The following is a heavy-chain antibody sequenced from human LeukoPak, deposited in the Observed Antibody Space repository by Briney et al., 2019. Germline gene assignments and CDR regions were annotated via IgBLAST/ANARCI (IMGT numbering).Heavy chain of an antibody. D-gene: IGHD3-10*01. V-gene: IGHV4-34*01. CDR1: GGSFSGYY. CDR2: INHSGGT. Sequence: PSETLSLTCAVYGGSFSGYYWSWIRQPPGKGLEWIGEINHSGGTNYNPSLKSRVTISVDTSKNQFSLKLSSVTAADTAVYYCAREPKISMVRGVIRAARGGFDYWGQGTLVTVSS. CDR3: AREPKISMVRGVIRAARGGFDY. J-gene: IGHJ4*02.